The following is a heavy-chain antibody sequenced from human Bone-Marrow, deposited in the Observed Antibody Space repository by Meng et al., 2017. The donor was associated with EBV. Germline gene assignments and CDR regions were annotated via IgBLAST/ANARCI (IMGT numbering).Heavy chain of an antibody. Sequence: EVQLXXXXXGLVXPXXXLRLXXAASGFTFSNYAMSWVRQAPGKGLEWLSAISGRGGSTHYADSVKGRFTISRDNSKNTLYLQMNSLRAEDTAVYYCAKEYCGDDCAVDYWGQGTLVTVSS. CDR2: ISGRGGST. D-gene: IGHD2-21*02. V-gene: IGHV3-23*01. CDR1: GFTFSNYA. CDR3: AKEYCGDDCAVDY. J-gene: IGHJ4*02.